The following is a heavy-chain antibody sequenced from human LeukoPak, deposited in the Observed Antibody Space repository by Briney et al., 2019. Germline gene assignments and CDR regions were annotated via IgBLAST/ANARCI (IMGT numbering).Heavy chain of an antibody. V-gene: IGHV1-18*04. D-gene: IGHD1-7*01. CDR3: ARVTKNNWNSDFDY. CDR2: ISAYNGNT. J-gene: IGHJ4*02. Sequence: PGESLKISCKGSGYSFTSYWIGWVRRAPGQGLEWMGWISAYNGNTNYAQKLQGRVTMTTDTSTSTAYMELRSLRSDDTAVYYCARVTKNNWNSDFDYWGQGTLVTVSS. CDR1: GYSFTSYW.